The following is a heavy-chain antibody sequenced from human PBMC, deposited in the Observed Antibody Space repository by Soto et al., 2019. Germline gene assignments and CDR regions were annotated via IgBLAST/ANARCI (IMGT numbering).Heavy chain of an antibody. CDR3: ATRITGATGHFDY. D-gene: IGHD1-20*01. J-gene: IGHJ4*02. CDR1: GFTFSNYA. Sequence: PGGSLRLSCAASGFTFSNYAMSWVRQAPGKGLEWVSAISGGGGATYYADSVKGRFTFSRDNSKNTLYLQMNSLRAEDTAVYYCATRITGATGHFDYWGQGALVTVSS. V-gene: IGHV3-23*01. CDR2: ISGGGGAT.